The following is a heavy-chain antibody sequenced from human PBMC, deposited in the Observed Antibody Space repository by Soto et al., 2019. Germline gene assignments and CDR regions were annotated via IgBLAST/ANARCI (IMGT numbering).Heavy chain of an antibody. CDR3: ARDPGTRSDY. J-gene: IGHJ4*02. CDR1: GYTFTSYG. Sequence: QVQLVQSGAEVNKPGASVKVSCKASGYTFTSYGISWVRQAPGQGVEWMGWISAYHGNTNHAQKLQGKVNITKDKSTSTAYMEVRSLRSDETAVYLCARDPGTRSDYGGQGTLVTVSS. CDR2: ISAYHGNT. D-gene: IGHD3-10*01. V-gene: IGHV1-18*01.